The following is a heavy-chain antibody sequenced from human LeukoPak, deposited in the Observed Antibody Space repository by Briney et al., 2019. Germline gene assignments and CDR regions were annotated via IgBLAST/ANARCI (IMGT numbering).Heavy chain of an antibody. J-gene: IGHJ6*02. Sequence: GSSVKVSCKAPGYTFTSCYMRWVRQTPGQGLEWMGIINPSGGSTSYAQKFQGRVTMTRDTSTSTVYMELSSLRSEETAVYYCAREAPRDLHYSFYYGMDVWGQGTTVTVSS. CDR1: GYTFTSCY. CDR3: AREAPRDLHYSFYYGMDV. CDR2: INPSGGST. V-gene: IGHV1-46*01.